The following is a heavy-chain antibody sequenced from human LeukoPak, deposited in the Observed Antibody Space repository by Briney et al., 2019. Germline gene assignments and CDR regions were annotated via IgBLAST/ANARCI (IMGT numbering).Heavy chain of an antibody. CDR3: AKDGSDYDIDY. V-gene: IGHV3-33*06. CDR1: GFTFGSYG. D-gene: IGHD4-17*01. J-gene: IGHJ4*02. CDR2: IWYDGSNK. Sequence: GGSLRLSCAASGFTFGSYGMHWVRQAPGKGLEWVALIWYDGSNKYYADSVKGRFTISRDNSKNTLYLQMNSLRAEDTALYYCAKDGSDYDIDYWGQGTLVTVTS.